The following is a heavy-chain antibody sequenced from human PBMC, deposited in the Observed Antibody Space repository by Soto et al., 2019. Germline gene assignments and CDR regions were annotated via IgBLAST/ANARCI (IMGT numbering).Heavy chain of an antibody. CDR3: AKADSVDYGEFDY. CDR1: GFTFSNYA. D-gene: IGHD4-17*01. V-gene: IGHV3-23*01. J-gene: IGHJ4*02. CDR2: IGGSGGDT. Sequence: EVQLLESGGGLVQPGGSLRLSCAASGFTFSNYAMNWVRQAPGKGLEWVSAIGGSGGDTYYADSVKGRFTISRDNSKNTLYLKMNILRAEDTAVYYCAKADSVDYGEFDYWGQGTLVTVSS.